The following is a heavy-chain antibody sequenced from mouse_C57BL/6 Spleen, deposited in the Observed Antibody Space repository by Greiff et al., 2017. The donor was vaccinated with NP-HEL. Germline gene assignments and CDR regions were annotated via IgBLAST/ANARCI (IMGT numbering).Heavy chain of an antibody. V-gene: IGHV1-22*01. Sequence: VHVKQSGPELVKPGASVKMSCKASGYTFTDYNMHWVKQSHGKSLEWIGYINPNNGGTSYNQKFKGKATLTVNKSSSTAYMELRSLTSEDSAVYYCARLGGYLYFDYWGQGTTLTVSS. J-gene: IGHJ2*01. CDR3: ARLGGYLYFDY. D-gene: IGHD2-2*01. CDR1: GYTFTDYN. CDR2: INPNNGGT.